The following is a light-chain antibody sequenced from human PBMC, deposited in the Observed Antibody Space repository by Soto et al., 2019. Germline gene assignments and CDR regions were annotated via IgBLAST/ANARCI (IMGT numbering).Light chain of an antibody. V-gene: IGKV1-8*01. CDR1: QGISSY. CDR2: AAS. CDR3: QQYYSYFT. Sequence: AIRRTQSPSSLSSSQGDRVTITCRASQGISSYLAWYQQKPGKAPKLLIYAASTLQSGVPSRFSGSGSGTDFTLTISCLQSEDFATYYCQQYYSYFTFGQGTRLEIK. J-gene: IGKJ5*01.